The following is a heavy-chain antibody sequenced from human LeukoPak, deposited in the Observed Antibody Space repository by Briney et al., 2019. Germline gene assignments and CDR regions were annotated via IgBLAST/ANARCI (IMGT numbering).Heavy chain of an antibody. Sequence: GGSLRLSCAASGFTFSSYSMNWVRQAPGKWLEWVSSISSGNSYIYYADSVKGRFTISRDNAKNSLYLQMNSLRAEDTAVYYCARETRNGKTDFDYWGQRTLVTVSS. J-gene: IGHJ4*02. CDR2: ISSGNSYI. D-gene: IGHD1-14*01. CDR3: ARETRNGKTDFDY. CDR1: GFTFSSYS. V-gene: IGHV3-21*01.